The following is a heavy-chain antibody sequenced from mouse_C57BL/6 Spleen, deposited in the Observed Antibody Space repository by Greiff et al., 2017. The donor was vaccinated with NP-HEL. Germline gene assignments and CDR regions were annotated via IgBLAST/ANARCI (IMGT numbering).Heavy chain of an antibody. V-gene: IGHV5-15*01. CDR1: GFTFSDYG. Sequence: EVKLMESGGGLVQPGGSLKLSCAASGFTFSDYGMAWVRQAPRKGPEWVAFISNLAYSIYYADTVTGRFTISRENAKNTLYLEMSSLRSEDTAMYYCARLGPDYYGSSYWYFDVWGTGTTVTVSS. CDR3: ARLGPDYYGSSYWYFDV. D-gene: IGHD1-1*01. J-gene: IGHJ1*03. CDR2: ISNLAYSI.